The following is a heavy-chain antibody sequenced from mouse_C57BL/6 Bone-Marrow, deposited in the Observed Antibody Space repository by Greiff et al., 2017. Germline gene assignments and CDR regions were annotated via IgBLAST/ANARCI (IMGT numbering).Heavy chain of an antibody. CDR2: IYPGSGST. Sequence: QVQLQQPGAELVKPGASVKMSCKASGYTFTSYWITWVKQRPGQGLEWIGDIYPGSGSTNYNEKFKSKATLTVDTSSSTAYMQLSSLTSEDSAVXYCARRGDYYGSSFRWYFDVGGTGTTVTVSS. D-gene: IGHD1-1*01. CDR1: GYTFTSYW. CDR3: ARRGDYYGSSFRWYFDV. J-gene: IGHJ1*03. V-gene: IGHV1-55*01.